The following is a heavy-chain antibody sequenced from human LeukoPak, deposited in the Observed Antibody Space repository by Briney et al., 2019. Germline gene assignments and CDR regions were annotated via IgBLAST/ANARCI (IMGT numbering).Heavy chain of an antibody. CDR3: ARDLYSSSWAY. Sequence: GGSLRLSCAASGFTFSDYYMSWIRQAPGKGLEGVSYISSSGSTIYYADSVKGRFTISRDNAKNSLYLQMNSLRAEDTAVYYCARDLYSSSWAYWGQGTLVTVSS. V-gene: IGHV3-11*04. CDR2: ISSSGSTI. J-gene: IGHJ4*02. CDR1: GFTFSDYY. D-gene: IGHD6-13*01.